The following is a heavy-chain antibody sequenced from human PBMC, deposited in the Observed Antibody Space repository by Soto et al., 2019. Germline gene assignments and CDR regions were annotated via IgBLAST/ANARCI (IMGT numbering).Heavy chain of an antibody. CDR1: GGTFSSYT. V-gene: IGHV1-69*08. Sequence: QVQLVQSGAEVKKPGSSVKVSCKASGGTFSSYTISWVRQAPGQGLEWMGRIIPILGIANYAQTFQGRVTITADTSTSTAYMALSSLRSDDTAVYYCAGEEYYYGSGAFFDSWGQGTLVTVSS. J-gene: IGHJ4*02. CDR3: AGEEYYYGSGAFFDS. CDR2: IIPILGIA. D-gene: IGHD3-10*01.